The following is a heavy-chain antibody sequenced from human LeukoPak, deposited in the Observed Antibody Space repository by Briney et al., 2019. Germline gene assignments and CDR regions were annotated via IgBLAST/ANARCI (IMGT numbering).Heavy chain of an antibody. J-gene: IGHJ3*02. CDR2: ISRESGYR. CDR3: ASKSRGHFDI. V-gene: IGHV3-21*01. Sequence: GGSLRLSCVASGFTFSSYSRMWVRQAPGKGLEWVSSISRESGYRYFADPVRGRFTISRDNANNSLLLQMNSLRVEDTAVYYCASKSRGHFDIWGQGTMVTVSS. CDR1: GFTFSSYS. D-gene: IGHD3-10*01.